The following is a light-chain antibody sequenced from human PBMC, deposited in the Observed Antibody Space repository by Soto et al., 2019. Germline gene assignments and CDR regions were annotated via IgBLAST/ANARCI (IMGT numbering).Light chain of an antibody. CDR2: DAS. J-gene: IGKJ3*01. CDR3: QQYEKLLFT. CDR1: QDISNY. Sequence: DIQMTQSPSSLSASVGDRATITCQASQDISNYLNWYQQKPGKAPKLLIYDASNLATGVPSRFSGSGSGTDFTFTISCLQPEDIATYYCQQYEKLLFTFGHGTKVDIK. V-gene: IGKV1-33*01.